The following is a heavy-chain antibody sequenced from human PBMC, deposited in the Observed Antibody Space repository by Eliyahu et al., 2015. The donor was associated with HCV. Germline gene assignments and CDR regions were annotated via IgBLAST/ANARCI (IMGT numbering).Heavy chain of an antibody. CDR3: ARERPPYYYGSGSYYNATKIYYYYGMDV. Sequence: EVQLVESGGGLIQPGGSLXLSCAASGFTVSXNYMSXXRPAPGXGLEWGSVIYSGGSTYYADSVKGRFTISRDNSKNTLYLQMNSLRAEDTAVYYCARERPPYYYGSGSYYNATKIYYYYGMDVWGQGTTVTVSS. CDR2: IYSGGST. J-gene: IGHJ6*02. V-gene: IGHV3-53*01. CDR1: GFTVSXNY. D-gene: IGHD3-10*01.